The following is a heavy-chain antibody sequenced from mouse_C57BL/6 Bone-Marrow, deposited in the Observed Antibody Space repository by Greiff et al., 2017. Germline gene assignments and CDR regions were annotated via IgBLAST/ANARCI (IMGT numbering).Heavy chain of an antibody. CDR3: ARGSGLAWCAY. J-gene: IGHJ3*01. D-gene: IGHD3-2*02. CDR2: IDPSDSYT. V-gene: IGHV1-69*01. Sequence: QVQLQQSGAELVMPGASVKLSCKASGYTFTSYWMHWVKQRPGQGLEWIGEIDPSDSYTNYNQKFKGQSTLTVDKSSSTAYMQLSSLTSEDSAVYYCARGSGLAWCAYWGQGTLVTVSA. CDR1: GYTFTSYW.